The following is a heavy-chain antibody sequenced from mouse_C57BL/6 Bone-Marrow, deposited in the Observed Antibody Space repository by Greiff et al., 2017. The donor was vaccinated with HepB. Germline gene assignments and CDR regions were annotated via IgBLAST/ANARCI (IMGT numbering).Heavy chain of an antibody. D-gene: IGHD3-2*02. V-gene: IGHV1-74*01. CDR1: GYTFTSYW. J-gene: IGHJ3*01. Sequence: QVQLQQPGAELVKPGASVKVSCKASGYTFTSYWMHWVKQRPGQGLEWIGRIYPSDSDTNYNQKFKGKATLTVDKSSSTAYMQLSSLTSEDSAVYYCAISGRQLRLSYWGQGTLVTVSA. CDR3: AISGRQLRLSY. CDR2: IYPSDSDT.